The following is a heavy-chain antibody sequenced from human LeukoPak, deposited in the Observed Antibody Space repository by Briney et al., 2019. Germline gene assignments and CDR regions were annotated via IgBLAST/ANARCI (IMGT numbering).Heavy chain of an antibody. CDR1: GGSISSSSYY. CDR3: AREEKYYDFWSGYYRGNYYYGMDV. CDR2: IYYSGST. V-gene: IGHV4-39*01. Sequence: SETLSLTCTVSGGSISSSSYYCGWIRQPPGKGLEWIGSIYYSGSTYYNPSLKSRVTISVDTSKNQFSLKLSSVTAADTAVYYCAREEKYYDFWSGYYRGNYYYGMDVWGQGTTVTVSS. D-gene: IGHD3-3*01. J-gene: IGHJ6*02.